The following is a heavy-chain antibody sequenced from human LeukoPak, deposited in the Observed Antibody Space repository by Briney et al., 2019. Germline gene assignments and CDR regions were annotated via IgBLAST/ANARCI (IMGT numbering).Heavy chain of an antibody. CDR3: AREGRSGSYLGRFDP. CDR1: GGSINNYY. Sequence: PSETLSLTCTVSGGSINNYYWTWIRQPAGKGLEWIGRIFTSGTISYNPSLQSRVTMFVDTSKSQFSLILTSVTAADTAVYYCAREGRSGSYLGRFDPWGQGTLVTVSS. D-gene: IGHD1-26*01. V-gene: IGHV4-4*07. J-gene: IGHJ5*02. CDR2: IFTSGTI.